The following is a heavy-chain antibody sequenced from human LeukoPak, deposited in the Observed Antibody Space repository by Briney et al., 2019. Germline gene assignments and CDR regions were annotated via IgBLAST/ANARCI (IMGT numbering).Heavy chain of an antibody. CDR2: IRYDGINK. V-gene: IGHV3-30*02. J-gene: IGHJ4*02. CDR1: GFTFSSYG. Sequence: HPGGSLSLSCATSGFTFSSYGMYWVRQAPGKGLEWLAFIRYDGINKYYADSVKGRFTISRDNSKNTLYLQMNSLRAEDTAVHYCAKDSLTGTGPYYFDCWGQGTLVTVSS. CDR3: AKDSLTGTGPYYFDC. D-gene: IGHD3-9*01.